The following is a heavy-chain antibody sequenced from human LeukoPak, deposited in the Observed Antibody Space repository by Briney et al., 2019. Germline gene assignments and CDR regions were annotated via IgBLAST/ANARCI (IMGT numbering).Heavy chain of an antibody. D-gene: IGHD3-22*01. CDR2: INPSVGTT. Sequence: GASVKVSCKASGYTFTSYYMHWVRQAPGQGLEWMGIINPSVGTTSYAQKFQGRVTMTRDMYTSTVYMELSSLRSEDTAVYYCARDSYYYDSSGYPTDAFDIWGQGTMVTVSS. V-gene: IGHV1-46*01. CDR3: ARDSYYYDSSGYPTDAFDI. CDR1: GYTFTSYY. J-gene: IGHJ3*02.